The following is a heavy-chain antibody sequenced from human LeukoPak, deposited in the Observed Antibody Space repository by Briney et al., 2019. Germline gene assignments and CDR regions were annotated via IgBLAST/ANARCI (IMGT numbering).Heavy chain of an antibody. Sequence: GASVKVSCKASGYTFTSYDINWVRQATGQGLEWMGWMNPNSGNTGYAQKFQGRVTMTRNTSISTAYMELSSLRSEDTAVYYCARSDYGVTAIDYWGQGTLVTVSS. CDR1: GYTFTSYD. D-gene: IGHD2-21*02. CDR2: MNPNSGNT. J-gene: IGHJ4*02. V-gene: IGHV1-8*01. CDR3: ARSDYGVTAIDY.